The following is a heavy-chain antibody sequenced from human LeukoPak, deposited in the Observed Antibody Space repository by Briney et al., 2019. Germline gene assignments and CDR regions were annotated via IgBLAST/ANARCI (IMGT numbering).Heavy chain of an antibody. J-gene: IGHJ4*02. V-gene: IGHV4-4*07. CDR1: GGSISSYY. CDR3: AREGRGFVVVPSHWGYYFDY. Sequence: SETLSLTCTVSGGSISSYYWSWIRQPAGKGLEWIGRIYTSGSTNYNPSLKSRVTMSVDTSKNQFSLKLSSVTAADTAVYYCAREGRGFVVVPSHWGYYFDYWGQGTLVTVSS. CDR2: IYTSGST. D-gene: IGHD2-2*01.